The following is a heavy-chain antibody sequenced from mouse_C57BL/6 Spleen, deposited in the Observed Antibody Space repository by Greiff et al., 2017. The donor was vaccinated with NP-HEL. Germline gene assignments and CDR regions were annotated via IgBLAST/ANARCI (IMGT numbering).Heavy chain of an antibody. CDR3: ARRGYYGSSAWFAY. D-gene: IGHD1-1*01. V-gene: IGHV1-18*01. CDR2: INPNNGGT. J-gene: IGHJ3*01. Sequence: EVQLQQSGPELVKPGASVKIPCKASGYTFTDYNMDWVKQSHGKSLEWIGDINPNNGGTIYNQKFKGKATLTVDKSYSTAYMELRSLTSEDTAVYYCARRGYYGSSAWFAYWGQGTLVTVSA. CDR1: GYTFTDYN.